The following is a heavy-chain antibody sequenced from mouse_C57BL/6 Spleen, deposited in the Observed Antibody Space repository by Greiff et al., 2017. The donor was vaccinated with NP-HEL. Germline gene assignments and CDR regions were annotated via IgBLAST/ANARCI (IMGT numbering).Heavy chain of an antibody. Sequence: VQLQQPGAELVMPGASVKLSCKASGYTFTSYWMHWVKQRPGQGLEWIGEIDPSDSYTNYNQKFKGKSTLTVDKSSSTAYMQLSSLTSEYSAVYYCARRDYYGSSPYWYFDVWGTGTTVTVSS. CDR1: GYTFTSYW. J-gene: IGHJ1*03. D-gene: IGHD1-1*01. V-gene: IGHV1-69*01. CDR2: IDPSDSYT. CDR3: ARRDYYGSSPYWYFDV.